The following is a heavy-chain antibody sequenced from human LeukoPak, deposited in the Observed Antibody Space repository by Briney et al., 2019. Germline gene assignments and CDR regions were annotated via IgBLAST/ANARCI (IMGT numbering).Heavy chain of an antibody. J-gene: IGHJ5*02. CDR2: ISSSSSYI. CDR3: ARAVPTYYYDSSGPWEHWFDP. CDR1: GFTFSSYS. Sequence: GGSLRLSCAASGFTFSSYSMSWVRQATGKGLEWVSSISSSSSYIYYADSVKGRFTISRDNAKNSLYLQMNSLRAEDTAVYYCARAVPTYYYDSSGPWEHWFDPWGQGTLVTVSS. D-gene: IGHD3-22*01. V-gene: IGHV3-21*01.